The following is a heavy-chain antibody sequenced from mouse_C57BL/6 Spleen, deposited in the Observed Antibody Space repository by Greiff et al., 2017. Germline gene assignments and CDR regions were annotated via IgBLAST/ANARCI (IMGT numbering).Heavy chain of an antibody. J-gene: IGHJ2*01. D-gene: IGHD2-3*01. CDR2: FYPGSGSI. CDR1: GYTFTEYT. Sequence: VQLQQSGAELVKPGASVKLSCKASGYTFTEYTIHWVKQRSGQGLEWIGWFYPGSGSIKYNEKFKDKATLTADKSSSTVYMELSRLTSEDSAVYFCARHALDGYYVPYYFDYWGQGTTLTVSS. V-gene: IGHV1-62-2*01. CDR3: ARHALDGYYVPYYFDY.